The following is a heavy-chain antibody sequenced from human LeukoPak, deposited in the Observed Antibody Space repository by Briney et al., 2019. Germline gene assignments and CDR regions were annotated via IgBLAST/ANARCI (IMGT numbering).Heavy chain of an antibody. CDR1: GGSFSDYY. V-gene: IGHV4-34*01. D-gene: IGHD6-13*01. Sequence: SETLSLTCAVYGGSFSDYYWSWIRQSPGKGLEWIGEINHSGSTNYNPSLKSRVTISVDTSKNQFSLKLSSVTAADTAVYYCARQQLVSYYYYYMDVWGKGTTVTVSS. CDR3: ARQQLVSYYYYYMDV. CDR2: INHSGST. J-gene: IGHJ6*03.